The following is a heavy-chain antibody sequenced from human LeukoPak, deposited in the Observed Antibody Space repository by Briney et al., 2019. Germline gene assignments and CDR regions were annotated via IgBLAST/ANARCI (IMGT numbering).Heavy chain of an antibody. D-gene: IGHD6-6*01. CDR2: IKPDGSEK. J-gene: IGHJ4*02. Sequence: GGSLRLSCAASGLIFSKYWMTWVRQAPGKGLEWVASIKPDGSEKYYLDSVKGRFTISRDNSRDSLYLQMTSLRDEDTAVYYCARGGAARPDFWGQGTLVTVSS. CDR3: ARGGAARPDF. CDR1: GLIFSKYW. V-gene: IGHV3-7*01.